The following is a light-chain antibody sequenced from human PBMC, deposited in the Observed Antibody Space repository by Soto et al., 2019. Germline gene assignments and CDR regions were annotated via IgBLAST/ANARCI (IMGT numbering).Light chain of an antibody. CDR3: QQYYSYSFT. J-gene: IGKJ3*01. CDR1: QGISSY. CDR2: AAS. V-gene: IGKV1-8*01. Sequence: AIRMTQSPSSFSASTRDRVTITCRASQGISSYLAWYQQKPGKAPKLLIYAASTLQSGVPSRFSGSGSGTDFTLTISCLQSEDFATYYCQQYYSYSFTFGPGTKVDIK.